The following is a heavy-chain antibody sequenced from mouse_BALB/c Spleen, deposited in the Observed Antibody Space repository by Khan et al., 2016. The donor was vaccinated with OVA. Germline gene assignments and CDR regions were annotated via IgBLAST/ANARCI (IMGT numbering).Heavy chain of an antibody. Sequence: EVELVESGGDLVQPGGSRKLSCAASGFTFSSYGMHWVRQAPEKGLEWVAYISGDSNTIYYADTVKGRFTISRDNPRNTLFLQMTSLMSEDTAMYYCATSYFYGYYFDYWGRGTILTVSS. CDR3: ATSYFYGYYFDY. CDR2: ISGDSNTI. V-gene: IGHV5-17*02. CDR1: GFTFSSYG. D-gene: IGHD1-1*01. J-gene: IGHJ2*01.